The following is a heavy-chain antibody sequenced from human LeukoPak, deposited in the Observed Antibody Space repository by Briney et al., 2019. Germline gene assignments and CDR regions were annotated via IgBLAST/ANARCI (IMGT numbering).Heavy chain of an antibody. CDR1: GGSFSGYY. J-gene: IGHJ6*03. CDR3: ARSGSRYYYYMDV. D-gene: IGHD6-13*01. V-gene: IGHV4-34*01. Sequence: SETLSLTCAVYGGSFSGYYWSWIRQPPGKGLEWIGEINHSGSTNYNPSLKSRVTISVDTSKNQFSLKLSSVTAADTAVYYCARSGSRYYYYMDVWGKGTTVTVTS. CDR2: INHSGST.